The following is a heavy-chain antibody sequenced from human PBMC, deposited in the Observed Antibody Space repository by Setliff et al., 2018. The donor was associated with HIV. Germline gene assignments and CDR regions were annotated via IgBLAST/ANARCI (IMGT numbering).Heavy chain of an antibody. Sequence: LSLTCSVSGGSIRSYYWSWIRQPPGKGLEWIGYIYSSRSTNYNPALKSRVTISVDTSKNEFSLKLSSVTAADTAVYYCARGAMVRGVIIAWYFDLWGRGTLVTVSS. CDR1: GGSIRSYY. J-gene: IGHJ2*01. D-gene: IGHD3-10*01. CDR3: ARGAMVRGVIIAWYFDL. V-gene: IGHV4-59*01. CDR2: IYSSRST.